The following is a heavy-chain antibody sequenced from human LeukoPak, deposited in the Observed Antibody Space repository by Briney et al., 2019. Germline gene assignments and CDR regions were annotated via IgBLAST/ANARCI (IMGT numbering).Heavy chain of an antibody. V-gene: IGHV3-15*01. CDR3: TTYRYSYGSTGYSYFDF. J-gene: IGHJ4*02. D-gene: IGHD3-22*01. CDR2: ILSETSGGTR. Sequence: GGSRTLSCAASGLTFGNAWMSWVRQAPGKGLEWVARILSETSGGTRDYAAPVRGRFTISRDDSRSTLYLQVNSLKTEDTAQYYCTTYRYSYGSTGYSYFDFWGQGTLVTVSS. CDR1: GLTFGNAW.